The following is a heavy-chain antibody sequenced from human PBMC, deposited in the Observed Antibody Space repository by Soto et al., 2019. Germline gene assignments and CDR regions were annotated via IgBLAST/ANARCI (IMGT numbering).Heavy chain of an antibody. D-gene: IGHD4-17*01. CDR2: ISGDNGNT. Sequence: ASVKVSCKASGYTSINYGITWVRQAPGQGLEWVGWISGDNGNTNFAQKFQGRVTMTTDTSTTTAYMELRSLRSDDTAVYYCARVGGVKDYHYVDAFDYWGQGTLVTVSS. CDR1: GYTSINYG. V-gene: IGHV1-18*01. CDR3: ARVGGVKDYHYVDAFDY. J-gene: IGHJ4*02.